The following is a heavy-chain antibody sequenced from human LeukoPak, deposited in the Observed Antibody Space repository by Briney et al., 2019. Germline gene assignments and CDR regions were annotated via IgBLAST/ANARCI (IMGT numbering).Heavy chain of an antibody. Sequence: PGGSLRLSCAGSGFILNNYAMHWFRQPPGKGLEWVSGISWNSGSIDYADSVKGRFTISRDNAKNSLYLQMNSLRVEDTAFYYCAKDNRRHYTSGPNPDSLHWGQGALVTVSS. CDR2: ISWNSGSI. J-gene: IGHJ4*02. V-gene: IGHV3-9*01. CDR3: AKDNRRHYTSGPNPDSLH. CDR1: GFILNNYA. D-gene: IGHD6-19*01.